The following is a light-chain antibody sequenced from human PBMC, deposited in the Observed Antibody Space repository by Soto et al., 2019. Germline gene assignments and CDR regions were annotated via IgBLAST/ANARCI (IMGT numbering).Light chain of an antibody. CDR2: AAS. CDR1: QSISSY. V-gene: IGKV1-39*01. J-gene: IGKJ1*01. Sequence: DIQITQSPSSLSASVGDRVTITCRASQSISSYLNWYQQKPGKAPKLLIYAASSLQSGVPPRFSGSGSGTDFTLTISSLQPEDFATYFCQQSFSTPRTFGQGTKV. CDR3: QQSFSTPRT.